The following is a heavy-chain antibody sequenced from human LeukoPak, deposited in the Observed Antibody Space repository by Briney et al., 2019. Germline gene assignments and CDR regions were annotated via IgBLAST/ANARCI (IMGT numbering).Heavy chain of an antibody. D-gene: IGHD3-22*01. Sequence: SETLSLTCTVSGGSISSYYWSWIRQPRGKGLEWIGYIYYSGSTNYNPSLKSRVTISVDTSKNQFSPKLSSVTAAETAVYYCARAPRYYYEDYWGQGTLVTVSS. CDR1: GGSISSYY. CDR2: IYYSGST. V-gene: IGHV4-59*01. J-gene: IGHJ4*02. CDR3: ARAPRYYYEDY.